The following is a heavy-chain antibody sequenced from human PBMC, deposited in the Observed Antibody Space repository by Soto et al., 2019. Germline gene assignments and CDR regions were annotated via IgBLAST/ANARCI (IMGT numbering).Heavy chain of an antibody. Sequence: GGSLRLSCAASGITFSSYAMIWVRQAPGKGLEWVSTIDGTGGGTYYADSVKGRFTISRDNSKNTAYLQMNSLSAEDTAVYYCAKDRRGYTYGPFDYWGQGALVTVS. D-gene: IGHD5-18*01. V-gene: IGHV3-23*01. CDR2: IDGTGGGT. CDR1: GITFSSYA. J-gene: IGHJ4*02. CDR3: AKDRRGYTYGPFDY.